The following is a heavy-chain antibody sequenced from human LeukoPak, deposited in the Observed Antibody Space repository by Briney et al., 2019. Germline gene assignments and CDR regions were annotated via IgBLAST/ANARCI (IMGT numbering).Heavy chain of an antibody. CDR3: ARLAQRRSRSIGYYYMDV. CDR2: INHSGST. CDR1: GGSFSGYY. V-gene: IGHV4-34*01. J-gene: IGHJ6*03. D-gene: IGHD6-25*01. Sequence: SETLSLTCAVYGGSFSGYYWSWIRQPPGKGLEWIGEINHSGSTNYNPSLKSRVTVSVDTSKSQFSLKLSSVTAADTAVYYCARLAQRRSRSIGYYYMDVWGKGTTVTISS.